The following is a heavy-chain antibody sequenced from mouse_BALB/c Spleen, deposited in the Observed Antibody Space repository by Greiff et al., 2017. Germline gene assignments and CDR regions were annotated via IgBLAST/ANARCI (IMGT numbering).Heavy chain of an antibody. Sequence: VNVVESGPGLVAPSQSLSITCTVSGFSLTSYGVHWVRQPPGKGLEWLGVIWAGGSTNYNSALMSRLSISKDNSKSQVFLKMNSLQTDDTAMYYCARDNYYRSDYYAMDYWGQGTSVTVSS. J-gene: IGHJ4*01. D-gene: IGHD2-14*01. CDR1: GFSLTSYG. CDR2: IWAGGST. V-gene: IGHV2-9*02. CDR3: ARDNYYRSDYYAMDY.